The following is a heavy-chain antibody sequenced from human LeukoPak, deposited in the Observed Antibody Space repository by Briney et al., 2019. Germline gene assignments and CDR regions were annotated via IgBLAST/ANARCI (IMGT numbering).Heavy chain of an antibody. CDR1: GYSISSGHY. V-gene: IGHV4-38-2*01. J-gene: IGHJ5*02. Sequence: PSETLSLTCAVSGYSISSGHYWGWTRQPPGEGLEWIGSIYHSGSTSDNPSLKSRVTISLDTSKNPFSLTLSSVTAADTAVYYCARQSLRGSAAIPNWFDPWGQGTLVTVSS. CDR3: ARQSLRGSAAIPNWFDP. D-gene: IGHD2-2*01. CDR2: IYHSGST.